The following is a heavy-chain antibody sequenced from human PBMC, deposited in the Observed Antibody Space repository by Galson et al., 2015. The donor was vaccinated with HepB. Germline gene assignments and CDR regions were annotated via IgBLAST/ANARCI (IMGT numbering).Heavy chain of an antibody. CDR3: TRDLTVDWDHPNYYYYGMDV. V-gene: IGHV3-49*03. CDR1: GFTFGDYA. D-gene: IGHD3-9*01. CDR2: IRSKAYGGTT. Sequence: SLRLSCAASGFTFGDYAMSWFRQAPGKGLEWVGFIRSKAYGGTTEYAASVKGRFTISRDDSKSIAYLQMNSLKTEDTAVYYCTRDLTVDWDHPNYYYYGMDVWGQGTTVTVSS. J-gene: IGHJ6*02.